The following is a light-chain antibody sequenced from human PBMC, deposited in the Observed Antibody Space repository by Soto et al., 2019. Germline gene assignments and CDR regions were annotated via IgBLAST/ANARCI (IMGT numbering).Light chain of an antibody. CDR1: QSVRSH. J-gene: IGKJ5*01. Sequence: EIVIKQTTGTLSLSEGDKITLSSGASQSVRSHLAWFQQKPGQPPRLLIFGESTRATGVPARFSGSGSGTEFILTISSLQSEDFAVYYYQQYNNWPPVTFGQGTRLEIK. CDR3: QQYNNWPPVT. V-gene: IGKV3-15*01. CDR2: GES.